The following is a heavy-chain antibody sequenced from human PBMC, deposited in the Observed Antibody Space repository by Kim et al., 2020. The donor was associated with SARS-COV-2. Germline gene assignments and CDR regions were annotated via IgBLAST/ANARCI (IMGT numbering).Heavy chain of an antibody. J-gene: IGHJ4*02. CDR3: ARGANYSSFDY. D-gene: IGHD4-4*01. V-gene: IGHV3-48*03. CDR2: IIGSGTTL. Sequence: GGSLRLSCTASGFTFSSYEMNWVRQAPGKGLEWVSYIIGSGTTLYDAAAVRGRSTISNNNDKNSQLLQMNSRRAEDTADYYWARGANYSSFDYWGQGT. CDR1: GFTFSSYE.